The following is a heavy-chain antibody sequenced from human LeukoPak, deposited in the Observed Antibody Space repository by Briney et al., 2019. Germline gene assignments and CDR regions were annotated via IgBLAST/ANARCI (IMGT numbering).Heavy chain of an antibody. Sequence: ASVKVSCKTSGYSFSTFDINWVRQATGQGLEWMGWMNPNSGNTNYEQKFQGRLTMTGDTSISTAYMELSSLRSEDTAVYYCARGGILVQGVTILYGMDVWGQGTTVTVSS. J-gene: IGHJ6*02. CDR2: MNPNSGNT. V-gene: IGHV1-8*01. CDR1: GYSFSTFD. CDR3: ARGGILVQGVTILYGMDV. D-gene: IGHD3-10*01.